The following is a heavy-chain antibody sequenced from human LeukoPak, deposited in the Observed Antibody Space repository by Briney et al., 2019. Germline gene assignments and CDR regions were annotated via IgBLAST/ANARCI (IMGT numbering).Heavy chain of an antibody. CDR2: ISAYNGNT. J-gene: IGHJ6*03. V-gene: IGHV1-18*01. D-gene: IGHD2-2*01. CDR3: AKDHQLLSPPTAMDV. Sequence: GASVKVSCKASGGTFSSYAISWVRQAPGQGLEWMGWISAYNGNTNYARKLQGRVTMTTDTSTSTAYMELRSLRSDDTAVYYCAKDHQLLSPPTAMDVWGKGTTVTVSS. CDR1: GGTFSSYA.